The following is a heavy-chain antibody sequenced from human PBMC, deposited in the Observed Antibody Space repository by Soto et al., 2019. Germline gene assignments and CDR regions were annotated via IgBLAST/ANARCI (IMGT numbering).Heavy chain of an antibody. CDR3: ARVGIVATNKNYYGMDV. D-gene: IGHD5-12*01. J-gene: IGHJ6*02. V-gene: IGHV3-21*01. CDR1: GFTFSSYS. CDR2: ISSSSSYI. Sequence: EVQLVESGGGLVKPGGSLRLSCAASGFTFSSYSMNWVRQAPGKGLEWVSSISSSSSYIYYADSVKGRFTISRDNAKNSLYLQMNSLRAEDTAVYYCARVGIVATNKNYYGMDVWGQGTTVTVSS.